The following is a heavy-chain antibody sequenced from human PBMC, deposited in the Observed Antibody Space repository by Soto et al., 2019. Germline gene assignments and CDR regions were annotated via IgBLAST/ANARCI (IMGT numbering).Heavy chain of an antibody. Sequence: QVQLVQSGAEVKKPGSSVKVSCKASGGTFSSSAISWVRQAPGQGLEWMGGIIPILGTANYAQKFQGRVTITADESTSKSYMELSSLRSEETAVFYCARAKLYYDSSGYFIGAGALDYWGQGTLVSVSS. CDR3: ARAKLYYDSSGYFIGAGALDY. CDR2: IIPILGTA. J-gene: IGHJ4*01. CDR1: GGTFSSSA. D-gene: IGHD3-22*01. V-gene: IGHV1-69*12.